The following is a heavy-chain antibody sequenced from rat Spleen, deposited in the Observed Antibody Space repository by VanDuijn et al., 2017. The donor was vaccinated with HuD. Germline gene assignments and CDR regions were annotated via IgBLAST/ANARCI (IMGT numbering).Heavy chain of an antibody. CDR2: ISYDGSST. V-gene: IGHV5-7*01. CDR3: ARHYPGPRLLFDY. CDR1: GFTFSDYN. J-gene: IGHJ2*01. Sequence: EVQLVESGGGLVQPGRSLKLSCAASGFTFSDYNMAWVRQAPKKGLEWVATISYDGSSTYYRDSVKGRFTISRDNAKSTLYLQMDSPRSEDTATYYCARHYPGPRLLFDYWGQGVMVTVSS. D-gene: IGHD3-8*01.